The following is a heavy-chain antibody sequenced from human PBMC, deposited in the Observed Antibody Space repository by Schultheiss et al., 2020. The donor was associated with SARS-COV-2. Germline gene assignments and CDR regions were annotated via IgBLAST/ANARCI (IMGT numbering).Heavy chain of an antibody. CDR2: ISGSGGST. Sequence: SCAASGFTFSTHEMNWVRQAPGKGLEWVSAISGSGGSTYYADSVKGRFTISRHNSKNTLYLQMNSLRAEDTAVYYCARDWGNYWGQGTLVTVSS. J-gene: IGHJ4*02. CDR3: ARDWGNY. D-gene: IGHD3-16*01. CDR1: GFTFSTHE. V-gene: IGHV3-23*01.